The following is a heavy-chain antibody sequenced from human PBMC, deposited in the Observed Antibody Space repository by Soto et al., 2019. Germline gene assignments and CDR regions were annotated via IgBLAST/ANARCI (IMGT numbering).Heavy chain of an antibody. Sequence: PGGSLRLSCAASGFTFSSYWMHWVRQAPGKGLVWVSRINSDGSSTSYADSVKGRFTISRDNAKNTLYLQMNSLRAEDTAVYYCARDLRYYDFWSGPSPRDYFDYWGQGTLVTVSS. V-gene: IGHV3-74*01. D-gene: IGHD3-3*01. CDR3: ARDLRYYDFWSGPSPRDYFDY. J-gene: IGHJ4*02. CDR1: GFTFSSYW. CDR2: INSDGSST.